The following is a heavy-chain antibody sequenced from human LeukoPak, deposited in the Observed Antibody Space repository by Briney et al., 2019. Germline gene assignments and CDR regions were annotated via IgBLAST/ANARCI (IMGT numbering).Heavy chain of an antibody. CDR3: VRDDSGSVIRGVLHY. Sequence: SETLSLTCTVSGGSISSYYWSWVRQPPGKGLEWIGYIYYSGSTNYNPSLKSRVTISVDTSKNQFSLKLSSVTAADTAVYYCVRDDSGSVIRGVLHYWGQGALVTVSS. V-gene: IGHV4-59*01. J-gene: IGHJ4*02. D-gene: IGHD3-10*01. CDR2: IYYSGST. CDR1: GGSISSYY.